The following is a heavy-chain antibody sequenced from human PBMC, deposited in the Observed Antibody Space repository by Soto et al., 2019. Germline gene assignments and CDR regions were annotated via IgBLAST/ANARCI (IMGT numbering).Heavy chain of an antibody. J-gene: IGHJ6*02. CDR3: ARDTRFKGSYLYYYGMDV. D-gene: IGHD1-26*01. V-gene: IGHV1-46*01. CDR2: INPSGGST. CDR1: GYTFTSYY. Sequence: ASVKVSCKASGYTFTSYYMHWVRQAPGQGLEWMGIINPSGGSTSYAQKFQGRVTMTRDTSTSTVYMELSSLRSEDTAVYYCARDTRFKGSYLYYYGMDVWGQGTTVTVSS.